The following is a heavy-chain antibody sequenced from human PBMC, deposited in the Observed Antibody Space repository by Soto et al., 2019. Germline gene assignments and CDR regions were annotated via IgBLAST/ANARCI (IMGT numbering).Heavy chain of an antibody. V-gene: IGHV3-21*06. CDR1: GVTFTRYS. Sequence: PGGSLRLSCAASGVTFTRYSMNWVRQAPGTGVEWVSSISSTTNYIYYGDSMKGRFTISRDNAKNSLYLEMNSLRAEDTAVYYCARESEDLTSNFDYWGQGILVSVSS. CDR2: ISSTTNYI. CDR3: ARESEDLTSNFDY. J-gene: IGHJ4*02.